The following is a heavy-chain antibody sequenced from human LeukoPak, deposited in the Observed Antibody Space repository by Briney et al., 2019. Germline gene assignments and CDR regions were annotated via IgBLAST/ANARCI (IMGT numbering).Heavy chain of an antibody. CDR3: ARVATTPGIAAAGIDY. D-gene: IGHD6-13*01. Sequence: ASVKVSCKASGYTFTSYYMHWVRQAPGQGLEWMGIINPSGGSTSYAQKFQGRVTMTRDTSISTAYMELSRLRSDDTAVYYCARVATTPGIAAAGIDYWGQGTLVTVSS. CDR2: INPSGGST. CDR1: GYTFTSYY. V-gene: IGHV1-46*01. J-gene: IGHJ4*02.